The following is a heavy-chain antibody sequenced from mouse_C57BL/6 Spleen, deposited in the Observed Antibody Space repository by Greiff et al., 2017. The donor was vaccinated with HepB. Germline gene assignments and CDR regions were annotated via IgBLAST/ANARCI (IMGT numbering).Heavy chain of an antibody. CDR3: ARPITTVDPYAMDY. CDR1: GFTFSDYG. CDR2: ISSGSSTI. D-gene: IGHD1-1*01. J-gene: IGHJ4*01. Sequence: EVHLVESGGGLVKPGGSLKLSCAASGFTFSDYGMHWVRQAPEKGLEWVAYISSGSSTIYYADTVKGRFTISRDNAKNTLFLQMTSLRSEDTAMYYFARPITTVDPYAMDYWGQGTSVTVSS. V-gene: IGHV5-17*01.